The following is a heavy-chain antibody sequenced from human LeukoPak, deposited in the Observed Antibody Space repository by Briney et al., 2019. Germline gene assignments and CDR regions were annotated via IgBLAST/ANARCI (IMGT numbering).Heavy chain of an antibody. CDR3: ARFLSRRTPTHSYYFDY. V-gene: IGHV4-39*01. Sequence: PSETLSLTCTVSGGSISSSSYYWGWIRQPPGKGLEWIGSIYYSGSTYYNPSLKSQVTISVDTSKNQFSLKLSSVTAADTAVYYCARFLSRRTPTHSYYFDYWGQGTLVTVSS. D-gene: IGHD3-3*02. CDR2: IYYSGST. CDR1: GGSISSSSYY. J-gene: IGHJ4*02.